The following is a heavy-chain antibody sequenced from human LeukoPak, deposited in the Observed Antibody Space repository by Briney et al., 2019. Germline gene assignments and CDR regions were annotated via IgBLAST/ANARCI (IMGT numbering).Heavy chain of an antibody. CDR3: TRGGYCSGGSCTSGAFDI. CDR2: IRSKAYGGTT. Sequence: PGRSLRLSCTASGFTFGDYAMSWVRQAPGKGLEGVGFIRSKAYGGTTEYAASVKGRFTISRDDSKSIAYLQMNSLKTEDTAVYYCTRGGYCSGGSCTSGAFDIWGQGPMVTVSS. CDR1: GFTFGDYA. J-gene: IGHJ3*02. V-gene: IGHV3-49*04. D-gene: IGHD2-15*01.